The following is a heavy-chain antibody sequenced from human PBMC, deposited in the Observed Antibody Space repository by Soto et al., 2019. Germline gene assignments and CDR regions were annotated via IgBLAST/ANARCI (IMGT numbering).Heavy chain of an antibody. CDR3: ARADYEILTGSYAMDV. D-gene: IGHD3-9*01. CDR1: DDFISSYY. V-gene: IGHV4-4*07. CDR2: VSTNGAT. J-gene: IGHJ6*02. Sequence: SETLSLTCTVSDDFISSYYWNWIRQPAGKGLEWIGRVSTNGATNYNPSLESRVTMSVDTSKNQFSLKLTSVTAADTAVYFCARADYEILTGSYAMDVWAQGTTVT.